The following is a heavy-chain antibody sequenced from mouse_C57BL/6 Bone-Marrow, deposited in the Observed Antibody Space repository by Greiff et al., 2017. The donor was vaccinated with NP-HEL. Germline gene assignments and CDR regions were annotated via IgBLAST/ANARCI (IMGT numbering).Heavy chain of an antibody. J-gene: IGHJ4*01. Sequence: VQLQQSGAELAKPGASVKLSCKASGYTFTSYWMHWVKQRPGQGLEWIGYVNPSSGYTKYNQKFKDKATLTADKSSSTAYMQLSSLTYEDSAVYYCAREGLLYYYAMDYWGQGTSVTVSS. D-gene: IGHD1-1*02. CDR1: GYTFTSYW. V-gene: IGHV1-7*01. CDR2: VNPSSGYT. CDR3: AREGLLYYYAMDY.